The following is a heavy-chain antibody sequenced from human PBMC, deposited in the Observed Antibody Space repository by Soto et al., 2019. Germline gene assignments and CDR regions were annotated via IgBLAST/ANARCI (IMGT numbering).Heavy chain of an antibody. CDR1: GFTFSSYA. CDR3: ASPPGIAGVGTGGGGYYYYGMDV. J-gene: IGHJ6*02. Sequence: GGSLRLSCAASGFTFSSYAMHWVRQAPGKGLEWVAVISYDGSNKYYADSVKGRFTISRDNSKNTLYLQMNSLRAEDTAVYYFASPPGIAGVGTGGGGYYYYGMDVWGQGTTVTVSS. D-gene: IGHD6-13*01. V-gene: IGHV3-30-3*01. CDR2: ISYDGSNK.